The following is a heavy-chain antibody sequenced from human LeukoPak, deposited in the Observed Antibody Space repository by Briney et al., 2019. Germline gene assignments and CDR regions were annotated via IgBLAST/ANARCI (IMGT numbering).Heavy chain of an antibody. J-gene: IGHJ4*02. Sequence: GRSLRLSCAASGFTFSSYAMHWVRQAPGKGLEWVAVISYDGSNKYYADSVKGRFTISRDNSKNTLYLQMNSLRAEDTAVYYCARDQGYDFWSGYHYYFDYGGQGTLVTVSS. CDR1: GFTFSSYA. V-gene: IGHV3-30*01. D-gene: IGHD3-3*01. CDR2: ISYDGSNK. CDR3: ARDQGYDFWSGYHYYFDY.